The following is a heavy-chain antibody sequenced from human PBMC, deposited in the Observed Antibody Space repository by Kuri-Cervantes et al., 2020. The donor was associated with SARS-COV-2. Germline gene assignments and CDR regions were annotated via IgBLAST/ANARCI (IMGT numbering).Heavy chain of an antibody. Sequence: ASVKVSCKASGYTFTSYYMHWVRQAPGQGLEWMGIINPSGGSTSYAQKFQGRVTMTRDTSTSTVYMELSSLRSEDTAVYYCAREFGELFDDSYYYYYGMDVWGQGTTVTVSS. J-gene: IGHJ6*02. CDR3: AREFGELFDDSYYYYYGMDV. CDR2: INPSGGST. CDR1: GYTFTSYY. V-gene: IGHV1-46*01. D-gene: IGHD3-10*01.